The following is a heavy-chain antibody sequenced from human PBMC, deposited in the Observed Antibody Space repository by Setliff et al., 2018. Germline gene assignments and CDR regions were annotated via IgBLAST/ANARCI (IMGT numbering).Heavy chain of an antibody. CDR1: GYTFTRYY. CDR2: INVSGSA. CDR3: ARAGDAATNRKGVFEF. D-gene: IGHD1-26*01. J-gene: IGHJ4*02. V-gene: IGHV1-46*01. Sequence: GASVKVSCKASGYTFTRYYMYWVRQAPGQGLEWMGIINVSGSASYAEKFQGRVTMTRDTSTSTIYMELASLIYDDTAVYYCARAGDAATNRKGVFEFWGQGTLVTVSS.